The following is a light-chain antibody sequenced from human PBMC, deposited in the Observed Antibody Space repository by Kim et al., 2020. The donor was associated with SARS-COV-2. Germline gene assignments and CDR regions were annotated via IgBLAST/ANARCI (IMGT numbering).Light chain of an antibody. CDR2: YAS. CDR1: QSVGNY. J-gene: IGKJ5*01. Sequence: LCPGERATLSCRASQSVGNYLAWYQQKPGQAPRLLISYASSRATGIPARFSGSGSGTDFTLTISSLEPEDFAIYYCQQRDDWPMTFGQGTRLEIK. V-gene: IGKV3-11*01. CDR3: QQRDDWPMT.